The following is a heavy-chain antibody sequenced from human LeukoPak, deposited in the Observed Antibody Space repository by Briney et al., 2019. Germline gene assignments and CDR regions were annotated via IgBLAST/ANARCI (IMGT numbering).Heavy chain of an antibody. D-gene: IGHD3-9*01. CDR3: ARGLYYDILTGYPSDYNWFDP. CDR2: MNYGGRS. J-gene: IGHJ5*02. CDR1: SGSVTITNSY. V-gene: IGHV4-39*07. Sequence: SETLSLTCSVSSGSVTITNSYWVWIRQAPGKTLEWIGSMNYGGRSSYNPSLKRRVSMSVDTSRDQVSLKVNSVTAADTAVYYCARGLYYDILTGYPSDYNWFDPWGQGTLVTVSS.